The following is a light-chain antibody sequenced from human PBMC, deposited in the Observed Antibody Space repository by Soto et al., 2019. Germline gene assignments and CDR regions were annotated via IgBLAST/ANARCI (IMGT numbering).Light chain of an antibody. V-gene: IGKV3-20*01. CDR3: QQFGSSPYT. J-gene: IGKJ2*01. Sequence: EIVLTQSPGTLSLSPGERATLSCRASQSVSSSYLAWYQQKPGQAPRLLIYGASSRATGIPDRFSGSGSGTYFTFTISTLEPEDFAVYYCQQFGSSPYTFGQGTKLEIK. CDR1: QSVSSSY. CDR2: GAS.